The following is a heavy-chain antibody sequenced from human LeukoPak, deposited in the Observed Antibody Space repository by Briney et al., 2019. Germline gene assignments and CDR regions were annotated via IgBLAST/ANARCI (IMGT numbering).Heavy chain of an antibody. D-gene: IGHD1-14*01. CDR1: GGSISSSSYY. CDR3: ARSLTGPDY. CDR2: IYYSGST. J-gene: IGHJ4*02. V-gene: IGHV4-39*07. Sequence: SETLSLTCTVSGGSISSSSYYWGWIRQPPGKGLEWIGSIYYSGSTYYSPSLKSRVTISVDTSKNQFSLKLSSVTAADTAVYYCARSLTGPDYWGQGTLVTVSS.